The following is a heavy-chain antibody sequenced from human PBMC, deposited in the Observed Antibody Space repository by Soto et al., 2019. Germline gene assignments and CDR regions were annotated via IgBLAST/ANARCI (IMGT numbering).Heavy chain of an antibody. V-gene: IGHV3-30*18. J-gene: IGHJ6*02. CDR1: GFTFSSYG. Sequence: LRLSCAASGFTFSSYGMHWVRQAPGKGLEWLTVISYDGGNKYYADSVRGRFTISRDNSKNTLYLQMNSLRAEDAAVYYCAKTLGYCSSSSCSRDYYYYYGLDVWGQGTTVTVSS. D-gene: IGHD2-2*01. CDR2: ISYDGGNK. CDR3: AKTLGYCSSSSCSRDYYYYYGLDV.